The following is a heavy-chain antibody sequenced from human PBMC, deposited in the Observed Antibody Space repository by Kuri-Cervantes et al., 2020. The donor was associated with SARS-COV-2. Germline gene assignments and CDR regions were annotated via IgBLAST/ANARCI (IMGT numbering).Heavy chain of an antibody. D-gene: IGHD3-3*01. J-gene: IGHJ6*02. V-gene: IGHV3-23*01. Sequence: GGSLRLSCAASGFTFSSYAMSWVRQAPGKGLEWVSAISGSGGSTYYADSVKGRFTISRDNSKNTLYLQMNSLRAEDTAVYYCAKDLLEYYDFWSGYYTGEYGMDVWGQGTTVTVSS. CDR3: AKDLLEYYDFWSGYYTGEYGMDV. CDR2: ISGSGGST. CDR1: GFTFSSYA.